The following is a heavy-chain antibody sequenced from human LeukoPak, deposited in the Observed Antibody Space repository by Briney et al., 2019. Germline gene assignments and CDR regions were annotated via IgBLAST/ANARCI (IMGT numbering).Heavy chain of an antibody. CDR2: INHSGST. D-gene: IGHD5-18*01. CDR1: GGSFSGYY. V-gene: IGHV4-34*01. J-gene: IGHJ4*02. CDR3: ARALGYSYRTGYFDY. Sequence: SETLSVTCAVYGGSFSGYYWSWIRQPPGNGLEWIGEINHSGSTNYNPSLKSRVAISVDTSKNQFPLKLSSVTAADTAVYYCARALGYSYRTGYFDYWGQGTLVTVSS.